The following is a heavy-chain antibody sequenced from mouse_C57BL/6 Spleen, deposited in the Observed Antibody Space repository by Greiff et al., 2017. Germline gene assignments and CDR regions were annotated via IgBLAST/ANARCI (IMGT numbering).Heavy chain of an antibody. CDR3: ASSPYYYGSSPFDY. D-gene: IGHD1-1*01. CDR1: GYTFTSYW. V-gene: IGHV1-55*01. CDR2: IYPGSGST. Sequence: QVQLQQPGAELVKPGASVKMSCKASGYTFTSYWITWVKQRPGQGLEWIGDIYPGSGSTNYNEKFKSKATLTVDTSSSTAYMQLSSLTSEDSAVYYCASSPYYYGSSPFDYWGQGTTLTVSS. J-gene: IGHJ2*01.